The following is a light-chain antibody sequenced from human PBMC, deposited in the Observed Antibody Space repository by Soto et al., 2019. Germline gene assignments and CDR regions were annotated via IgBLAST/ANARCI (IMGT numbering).Light chain of an antibody. CDR2: EGS. CDR1: SSDVGSYNL. CDR3: CSYAGSSTYV. J-gene: IGLJ1*01. Sequence: QSALTQPASVSGSPGQSITISCTGISSDVGSYNLVSWYQQHPGKAPKLMIYEGSKRRSGVSNRFSGSKSGNTASLTISGLQAEDEADYYCCSYAGSSTYVFGTGTKVTVL. V-gene: IGLV2-23*01.